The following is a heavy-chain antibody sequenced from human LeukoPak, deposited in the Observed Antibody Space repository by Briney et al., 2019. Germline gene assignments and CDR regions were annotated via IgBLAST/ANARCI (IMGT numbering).Heavy chain of an antibody. CDR1: GFTFSSAA. Sequence: GGSLKLSCAASGFTFSSAAMTWVRQAPGKGLEWVSLISPTGGNTFYADSVKGRFTISRDNSKNTLYLEMNSLKAEDTAVYFCAKDIQCTYWGQGALVTVSS. CDR2: ISPTGGNT. D-gene: IGHD2-8*01. V-gene: IGHV3-23*01. J-gene: IGHJ4*02. CDR3: AKDIQCTY.